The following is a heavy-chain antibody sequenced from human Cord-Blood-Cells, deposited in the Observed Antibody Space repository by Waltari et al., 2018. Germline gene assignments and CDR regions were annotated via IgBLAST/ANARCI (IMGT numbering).Heavy chain of an antibody. V-gene: IGHV4-39*01. CDR2: IYSSGST. D-gene: IGHD3-3*01. J-gene: IGHJ4*02. CDR1: GGSISSSSYY. CDR3: ARLTYYDFWSGYYFDY. Sequence: QLQLQESGPGLVKPSETLSLTCTVSGGSISSSSYYWGWIRQPPGRGLEWIGSIYSSGSTYSNPSLKGRVTISVDTSKSQFSLKLSSVTAADTAVYYCARLTYYDFWSGYYFDYWGQGTLVTVSS.